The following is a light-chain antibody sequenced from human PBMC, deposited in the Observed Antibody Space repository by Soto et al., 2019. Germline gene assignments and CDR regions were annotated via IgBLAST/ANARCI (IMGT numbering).Light chain of an antibody. V-gene: IGLV1-40*01. CDR3: QSYDSSLSAPYV. J-gene: IGLJ1*01. CDR1: SSKIGAGYD. Sequence: QSALTQPPSLSGAPGQRVTISCTGSSSKIGAGYDVHWYQQLPGTAPKLLIYGNSNRPSGVPDRFSGSKSGTSASLAITGLQAEDEADYYCQSYDSSLSAPYVFGTGTKVTVL. CDR2: GNS.